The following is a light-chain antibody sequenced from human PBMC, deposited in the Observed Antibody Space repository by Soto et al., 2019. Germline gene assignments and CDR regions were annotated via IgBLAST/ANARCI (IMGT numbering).Light chain of an antibody. CDR3: QTWGTGIHVV. CDR2: LDSDGSH. V-gene: IGLV4-69*01. CDR1: IGHISYA. J-gene: IGLJ2*01. Sequence: QPVLTQSPSASASLGASVKLTCTLSIGHISYAIAWHQQQPEKGPRYLMKLDSDGSHTKGDAIPDRFSGSSSGADRYLTISRLQSKDDADYYCQTWGTGIHVVFGGGTKLTVL.